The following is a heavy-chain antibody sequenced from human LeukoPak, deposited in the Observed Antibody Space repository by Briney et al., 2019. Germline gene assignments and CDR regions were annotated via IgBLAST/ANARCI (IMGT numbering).Heavy chain of an antibody. V-gene: IGHV4-31*03. CDR3: ARDRYTVVSWYFDL. CDR1: GGSISSGGYY. CDR2: IYYSGST. Sequence: SETLSLTCTVSGGSISSGGYYWSWIHQHPGKGLEWIGYIYYSGSTYYNPSLKSRVTISVDTSKNQFSLKLSSVTAADTAVYYCARDRYTVVSWYFDLWGRGTLVTVSS. D-gene: IGHD4-23*01. J-gene: IGHJ2*01.